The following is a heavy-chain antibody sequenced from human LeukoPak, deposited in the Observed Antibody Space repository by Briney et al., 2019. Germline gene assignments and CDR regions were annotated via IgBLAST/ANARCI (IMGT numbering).Heavy chain of an antibody. D-gene: IGHD3-10*01. CDR3: ARDGSGSTGYNWFDP. Sequence: ASVKVSCKASGYTFTGYYMHWVRQAPGQGLEWMGWINPNSGGTNYAQKFQGRVTMTRNTSISTAYMELSRLRADDTAVYYCARDGSGSTGYNWFDPWGQGTLVTVSS. V-gene: IGHV1-2*02. CDR1: GYTFTGYY. J-gene: IGHJ5*02. CDR2: INPNSGGT.